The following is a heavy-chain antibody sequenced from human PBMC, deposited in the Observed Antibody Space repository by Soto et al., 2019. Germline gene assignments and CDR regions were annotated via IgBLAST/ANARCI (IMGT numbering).Heavy chain of an antibody. CDR2: IYYSGST. CDR1: GGSISSGGYY. D-gene: IGHD2-21*02. J-gene: IGHJ4*02. V-gene: IGHV4-31*03. Sequence: QVQLQESGPGLVKPSQTLSLTCTVSGGSISSGGYYWSWIRQHPGKGLEWIGYIYYSGSTNHNPSLKSRVTISVDTSKNQFSLKLSSVTAADTAVYYCAREGPGDQRGDYFDYWGQGTLVTVSS. CDR3: AREGPGDQRGDYFDY.